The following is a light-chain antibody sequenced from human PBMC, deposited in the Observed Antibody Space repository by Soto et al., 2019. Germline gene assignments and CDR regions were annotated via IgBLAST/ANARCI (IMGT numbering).Light chain of an antibody. Sequence: QSALTQPASVSGSPGQSITISCTGTSSDVGDYNYVSWYQQHPGKAPKLMIYEVTNRPSGVSTRFSGSKSGNTASLTISGLQAEDEADYYCSSNTTSSTWAFGGGTKLTVL. V-gene: IGLV2-14*01. J-gene: IGLJ3*02. CDR3: SSNTTSSTWA. CDR2: EVT. CDR1: SSDVGDYNY.